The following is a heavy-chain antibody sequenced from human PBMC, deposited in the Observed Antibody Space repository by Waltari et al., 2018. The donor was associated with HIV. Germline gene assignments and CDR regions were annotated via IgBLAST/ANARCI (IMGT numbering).Heavy chain of an antibody. V-gene: IGHV4-34*01. Sequence: QVQLQQWGAGLLKPSEPLSLTCAVYGGSFSGYYWSWIRRRPGKGLAWIGEINHSGSTNYNPALKSRVTISVDTSKNQFSLKLSSLTAADTAVYYCALGRSGSLGGDYYYYGMDVWGQGTTVTVSS. CDR3: ALGRSGSLGGDYYYYGMDV. J-gene: IGHJ6*02. CDR2: INHSGST. CDR1: GGSFSGYY. D-gene: IGHD1-26*01.